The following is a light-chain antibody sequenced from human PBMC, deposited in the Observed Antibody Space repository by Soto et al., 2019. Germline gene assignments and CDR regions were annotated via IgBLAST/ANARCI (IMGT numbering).Light chain of an antibody. J-gene: IGKJ1*01. Sequence: VVMTPSTLSLPVTLGQPAPISCMSSQSLVYSDGNTYLDWFQRRPGQSPRRLIYKVSDRDSGVPDRFRGSGSGTDFTLNISRVEAEDVGVYYCMQFTHWPWTLGQGPKVDIK. CDR1: QSLVYSDGNTY. V-gene: IGKV2-30*01. CDR2: KVS. CDR3: MQFTHWPWT.